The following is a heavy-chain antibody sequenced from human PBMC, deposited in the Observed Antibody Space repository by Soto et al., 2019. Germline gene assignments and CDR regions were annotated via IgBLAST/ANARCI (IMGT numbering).Heavy chain of an antibody. V-gene: IGHV3-48*01. J-gene: IGHJ3*02. CDR1: GFTFSSYS. D-gene: IGHD3-10*01. CDR2: ISSSSSTI. CDR3: ARVDEPEWFGEWNAFDI. Sequence: GGSLRLSCAASGFTFSSYSMNWVRQAPGKGLEWVSYISSSSSTIYYADSVKGRFTISRDNAKNSLYLQMNSLRAEDTAVYYCARVDEPEWFGEWNAFDIWGQGTMVTVSS.